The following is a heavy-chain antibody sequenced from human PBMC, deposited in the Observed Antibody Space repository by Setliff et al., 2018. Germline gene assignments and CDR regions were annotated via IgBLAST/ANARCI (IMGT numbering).Heavy chain of an antibody. CDR1: GFIVSNNE. CDR3: RLWFGELSRDY. CDR2: TYSDGRT. J-gene: IGHJ4*02. D-gene: IGHD3-10*01. V-gene: IGHV3-53*01. Sequence: GGSLRLSCEVSGFIVSNNEMSWVRQAPGKGLEWVSVTYSDGRTNYADSVKGRFIISRDNSKNTFDLQMNSLRAEDTAVYYCRLWFGELSRDYWGPGTLVTVSS.